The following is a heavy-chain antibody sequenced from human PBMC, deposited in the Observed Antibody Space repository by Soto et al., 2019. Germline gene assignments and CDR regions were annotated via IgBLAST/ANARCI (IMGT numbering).Heavy chain of an antibody. CDR2: INHSGST. D-gene: IGHD1-26*01. CDR3: ARRYGGNFDY. V-gene: IGHV4-34*01. CDR1: GGSFSGYY. Sequence: KASETLSLTCAVYGGSFSGYYWSWIRQPPGKGLEWIGEINHSGSTNYNPSLKSRVTISLDTSKNQFSLKLTSVTAADTAVYYCARRYGGNFDYWGQGTLVTVSS. J-gene: IGHJ4*02.